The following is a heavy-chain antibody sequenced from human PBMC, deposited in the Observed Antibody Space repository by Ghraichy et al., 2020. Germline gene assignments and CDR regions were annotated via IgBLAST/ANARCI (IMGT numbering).Heavy chain of an antibody. Sequence: SETLSLTCNVSGDSISTSYWSWIRKPPGKGLEWIGYIHYSGSTNYNPSLKSRVTISVDTSKNQFSLKLSFVTAADTAVYYCAILTPKQQVSHYYYPTLDVWGQGTTGTVSS. CDR3: AILTPKQQVSHYYYPTLDV. D-gene: IGHD6-13*01. CDR2: IHYSGST. J-gene: IGHJ6*02. CDR1: GDSISTSY. V-gene: IGHV4-59*08.